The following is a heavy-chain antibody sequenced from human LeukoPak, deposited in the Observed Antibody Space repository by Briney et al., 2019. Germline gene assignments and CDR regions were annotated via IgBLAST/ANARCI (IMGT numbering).Heavy chain of an antibody. CDR3: ARSKNRDIVATIRIAAAGTGLGY. V-gene: IGHV3-30-3*01. Sequence: GRSLRLSCAASGFTFSSYAMHWVRQAPGKGLEWVAVISYDGSNKYYADSVKGRFTISRDNSKNTLYLQMNSLRAEDTAVYYCARSKNRDIVATIRIAAAGTGLGYWGQGTLVTVSS. CDR2: ISYDGSNK. J-gene: IGHJ4*02. CDR1: GFTFSSYA. D-gene: IGHD5-12*01.